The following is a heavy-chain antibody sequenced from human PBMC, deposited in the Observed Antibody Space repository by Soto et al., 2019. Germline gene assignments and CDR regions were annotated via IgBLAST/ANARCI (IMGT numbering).Heavy chain of an antibody. CDR2: VSGTGGSA. J-gene: IGHJ4*02. Sequence: EVKLLESGGGLVRPGGSLRLSCAASGFTFSSYAMTWVRQAPGKGLEWVSGVSGTGGSAYYADSVKGRFTISRDKSTNTLYLPMNSLRAEDTAVYYCARGSAYSDYDLEYWGQGTLVTVSS. V-gene: IGHV3-23*01. CDR1: GFTFSSYA. D-gene: IGHD4-17*01. CDR3: ARGSAYSDYDLEY.